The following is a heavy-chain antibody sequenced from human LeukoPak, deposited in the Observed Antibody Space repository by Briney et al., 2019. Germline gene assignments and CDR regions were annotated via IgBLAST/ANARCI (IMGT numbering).Heavy chain of an antibody. CDR2: ISSNGGST. J-gene: IGHJ4*02. CDR1: GFTFSGFA. CDR3: VKDKGNYDTSGYHGLAY. V-gene: IGHV3-64D*06. Sequence: PGGSLRLSCSASGFTFSGFAMHWVRQAPGKGLEHVSGISSNGGSTYYADSVKGRFTISRDDSKNTLYLQVSSLRAEDTAVYYCVKDKGNYDTSGYHGLAYWGQGTLVTVSS. D-gene: IGHD3-22*01.